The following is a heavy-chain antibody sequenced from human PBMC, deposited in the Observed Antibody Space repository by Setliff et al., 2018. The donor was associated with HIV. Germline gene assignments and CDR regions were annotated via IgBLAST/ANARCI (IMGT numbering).Heavy chain of an antibody. CDR2: IYYSGST. J-gene: IGHJ6*03. CDR1: GGSISSSSYY. V-gene: IGHV4-39*01. D-gene: IGHD2-2*01. CDR3: ASPGRRRGYCSSTSCYDEGLYYYYDMDV. Sequence: SETLSLTCTVSGGSISSSSYYWGWIRQPPGKGLEWIGSIYYSGSTYYNPSLKSRVTISVDTSKNQFSLKLSSVTAADTAVYYCASPGRRRGYCSSTSCYDEGLYYYYDMDVWGKGTTVTVSS.